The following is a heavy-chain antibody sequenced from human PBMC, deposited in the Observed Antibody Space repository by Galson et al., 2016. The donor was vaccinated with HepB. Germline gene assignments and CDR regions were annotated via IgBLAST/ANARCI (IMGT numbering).Heavy chain of an antibody. CDR2: VSYSGFI. CDR3: ARGRGYSSYDFAF. J-gene: IGHJ4*02. CDR1: GGSISSGNW. V-gene: IGHV4-4*02. Sequence: ETLSLTCAVSGGSISSGNWWSWVRQPPGKGLEWIGHVSYSGFIKYNPSLESRVTISADMSKNQFFLKLTSVTAADTAVYYCARGRGYSSYDFAFWGQGILVTVSS. D-gene: IGHD5-12*01.